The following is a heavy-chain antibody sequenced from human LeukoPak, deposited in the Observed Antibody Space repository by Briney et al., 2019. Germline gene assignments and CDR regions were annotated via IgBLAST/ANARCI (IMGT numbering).Heavy chain of an antibody. J-gene: IGHJ4*02. CDR1: GGSITSYY. V-gene: IGHV4-59*08. CDR2: IYSSGST. Sequence: PSETLSLTCTVSGGSITSYYWSWIRQPPGKGLEWIGYIYSSGSTTYNPSLKSRVTISVDTSKNQFSLMLTSVTAADTAVYYCGRRAVAENYFDYWGQGTLVTDSS. D-gene: IGHD6-19*01. CDR3: GRRAVAENYFDY.